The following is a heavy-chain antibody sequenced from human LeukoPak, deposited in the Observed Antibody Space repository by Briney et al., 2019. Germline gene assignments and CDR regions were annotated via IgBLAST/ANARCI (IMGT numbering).Heavy chain of an antibody. V-gene: IGHV4-39*07. J-gene: IGHJ4*02. CDR1: RGSVSSSTYY. Sequence: MSLETLSLTCTVSRGSVSSSTYYWSWVRQPPGKGLEWIASIYYTGSTYYNPSLKSRVTISLDMSKNEFFLTMASVTAADTAVYFCTAEKNGSPHYWGQGTQVTVSS. CDR3: TAEKNGSPHY. CDR2: IYYTGST. D-gene: IGHD2-8*01.